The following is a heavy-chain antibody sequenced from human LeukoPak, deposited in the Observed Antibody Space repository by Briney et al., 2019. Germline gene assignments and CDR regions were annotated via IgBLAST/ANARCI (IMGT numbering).Heavy chain of an antibody. J-gene: IGHJ5*02. CDR3: ARVEHYNWFDP. Sequence: SETLSLTCTVSGGSISSGSYYWSWIRQPAGKGLEWIGRIYTSGSTNYNPSLKSRVTISVDTSKNQFSLKLSSVTVADTAVYYCARVEHYNWFDPWGQGTLVTVSS. CDR2: IYTSGST. D-gene: IGHD1-26*01. CDR1: GGSISSGSYY. V-gene: IGHV4-61*02.